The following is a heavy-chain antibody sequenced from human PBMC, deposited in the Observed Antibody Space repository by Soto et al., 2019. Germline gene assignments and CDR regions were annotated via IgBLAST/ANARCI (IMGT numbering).Heavy chain of an antibody. J-gene: IGHJ5*02. V-gene: IGHV4-59*01. CDR2: IYYSGST. D-gene: IGHD5-18*01. Sequence: PSETLSLTCTVSGGSISSYYWSWIRQPPGKGLEWIGYIYYSGSTNYNPSLKSRVTISVDTSKNQFSLKLSSVTAADTAVYYCARNPPLVTLWFDPWGQGTLVTVSS. CDR3: ARNPPLVTLWFDP. CDR1: GGSISSYY.